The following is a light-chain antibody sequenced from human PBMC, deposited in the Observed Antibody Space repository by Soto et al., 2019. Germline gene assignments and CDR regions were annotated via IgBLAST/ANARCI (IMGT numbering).Light chain of an antibody. Sequence: EILMTQSQDTLSVSLGERATLSCRASQSISSNLAWYQQKPGQAPRLLIYGATTRATGVPARFSGGRSGTEFTLTISSLQSEDFAVYYCQQYKDWPPYTLGQGTKLEIK. CDR1: QSISSN. CDR2: GAT. CDR3: QQYKDWPPYT. V-gene: IGKV3-15*01. J-gene: IGKJ2*01.